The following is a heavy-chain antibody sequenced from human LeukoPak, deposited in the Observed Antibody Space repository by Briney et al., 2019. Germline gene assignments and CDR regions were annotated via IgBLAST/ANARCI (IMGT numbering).Heavy chain of an antibody. V-gene: IGHV4-59*01. D-gene: IGHD2-15*01. Sequence: PSETLSLTCTVSGGSISNYFWSWIRQPPGKGLECIGYIYYSDSTNYNPSLKSRVTVSVDTSKNQFSLKLSSVTAADTAVYYCARFPGSAEYRHYYYMDVWGKGTTVAVSS. CDR3: ARFPGSAEYRHYYYMDV. CDR1: GGSISNYF. CDR2: IYYSDST. J-gene: IGHJ6*03.